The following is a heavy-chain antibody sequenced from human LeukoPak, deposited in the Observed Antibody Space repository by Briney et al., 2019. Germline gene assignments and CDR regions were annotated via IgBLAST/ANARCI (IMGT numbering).Heavy chain of an antibody. CDR3: ARGGVTTIAQYGY. D-gene: IGHD5-12*01. V-gene: IGHV4-59*01. Sequence: RPSETLSLTCTVSGGSIISYFWSWIRQPPGKGPEWIGYIFDSGTTNYNPSTNYNPSLKSRVTVSLDTSKNHFSLKLSSVTAADTAVYFCARGGVTTIAQYGYWGQGILVTVSS. J-gene: IGHJ4*02. CDR2: IFDSGTTNYNPST. CDR1: GGSIISYF.